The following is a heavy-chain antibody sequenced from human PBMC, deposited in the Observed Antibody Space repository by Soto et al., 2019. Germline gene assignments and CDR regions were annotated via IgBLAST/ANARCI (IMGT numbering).Heavy chain of an antibody. D-gene: IGHD3-10*01. CDR1: GYSLNELC. CDR3: ATDLGVALAPLSILYFQQ. Sequence: ASVKVSCKVSGYSLNELCMHWVRQPPGKGLEWIGGFDPEEGKMVYAQNFQGRVTMTEDTSTDTAYMELNSLTSEDTAIYYCATDLGVALAPLSILYFQQWGQGTVVTVSS. J-gene: IGHJ1*01. CDR2: FDPEEGKM. V-gene: IGHV1-24*01.